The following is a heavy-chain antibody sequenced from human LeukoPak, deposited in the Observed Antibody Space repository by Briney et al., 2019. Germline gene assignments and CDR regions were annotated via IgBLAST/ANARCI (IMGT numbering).Heavy chain of an antibody. CDR3: ARAHDFWSGSSFDI. CDR1: GGSFSGYY. Sequence: SETLSLTCAVYGGSFSGYYWSWIRQPPGKGLEWIGEINHSGSTNYNPSLKSRVTISVDTSKNQFSLKLSSVTAADTAVYYCARAHDFWSGSSFDIWGQGTLVTVSS. CDR2: INHSGST. V-gene: IGHV4-34*01. D-gene: IGHD3-3*01. J-gene: IGHJ3*02.